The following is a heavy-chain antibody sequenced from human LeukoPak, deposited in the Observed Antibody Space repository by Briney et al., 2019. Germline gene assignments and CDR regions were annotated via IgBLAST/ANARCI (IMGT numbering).Heavy chain of an antibody. D-gene: IGHD1-26*01. J-gene: IGHJ4*02. CDR1: GFSFSQYW. V-gene: IGHV3-7*03. CDR2: IKPDGSDE. CDR3: ASQSYSLFHY. Sequence: GGSLRLSCAASGFSFSQYWMSWVRQAPGKGLEWLANIKPDGSDECYADSVKGRFTASRDNAKDSLHLQLNSLRADDTAIYYCASQSYSLFHYWGQGTLVTVSS.